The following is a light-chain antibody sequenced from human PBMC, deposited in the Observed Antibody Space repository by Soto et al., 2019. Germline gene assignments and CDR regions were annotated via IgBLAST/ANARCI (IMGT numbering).Light chain of an antibody. J-gene: IGKJ4*01. V-gene: IGKV3-20*01. Sequence: EIVLTQSPVTLSFXAXEXXTXXXMASQTVRNNYLAWYQQKPGQAPRLLIYDASSRATGIPDRFSGGGSGTDFTLTISRLEPEDFAVYYCQQFSSYPLTFGGGTKVDIK. CDR3: QQFSSYPLT. CDR1: QTVRNNY. CDR2: DAS.